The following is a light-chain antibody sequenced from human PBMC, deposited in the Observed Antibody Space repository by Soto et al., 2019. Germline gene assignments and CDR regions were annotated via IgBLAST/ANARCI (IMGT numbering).Light chain of an antibody. CDR1: QSISSG. J-gene: IGKJ2*01. CDR3: QQYNSYPYT. Sequence: DIQMTQSPSTLSASVGDRVTITCRASQSISSGLAWYQQKPGKATKLLIYKASSLESGVPSRFSGSGSGTEFTLTISSLQPDDFATYYCQQYNSYPYTFGQGTKLELK. V-gene: IGKV1-5*03. CDR2: KAS.